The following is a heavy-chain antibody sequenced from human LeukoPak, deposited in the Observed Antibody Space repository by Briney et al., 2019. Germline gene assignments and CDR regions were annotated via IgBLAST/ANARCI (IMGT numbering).Heavy chain of an antibody. V-gene: IGHV3-23*01. Sequence: GGSLRLSCAASGFTFDDYAMHWVRQAPGKGLEWVSAISGGGAGTYYADSVKGRFTISRDNSKNTLYLQMYSLRAEDTAVYYCARLPAAINGYFDPWGQGTLVTVSS. D-gene: IGHD2-2*01. CDR1: GFTFDDYA. CDR2: ISGGGAGT. CDR3: ARLPAAINGYFDP. J-gene: IGHJ5*02.